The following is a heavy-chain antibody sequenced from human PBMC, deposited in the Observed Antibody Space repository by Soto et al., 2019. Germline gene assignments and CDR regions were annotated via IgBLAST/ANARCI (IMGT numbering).Heavy chain of an antibody. D-gene: IGHD3-10*01. CDR3: AKDKGGSGSYYHDY. Sequence: PGGSLRLSCAASGFTFDDYAMHWVRQAPGKGLEWVSGISWNSGSIGYADSVKGRFTISRDNAKNSLYLQMNSLRAEDTALYYCAKDKGGSGSYYHDYWGQGTLVTVSS. CDR2: ISWNSGSI. J-gene: IGHJ4*02. V-gene: IGHV3-9*01. CDR1: GFTFDDYA.